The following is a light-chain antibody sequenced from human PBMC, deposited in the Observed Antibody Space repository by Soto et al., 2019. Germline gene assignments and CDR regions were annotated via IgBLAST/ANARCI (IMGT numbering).Light chain of an antibody. CDR2: LDSDGSH. J-gene: IGLJ2*01. CDR3: QTWGTGIHVV. V-gene: IGLV4-69*01. Sequence: QLVLTQSASASASVGSSVKLTCTLSSGHSSYAIAWHQQQPEKGPRYLMKLDSDGSHTKGDAIPDRFSGSSSGAERYLTISSLQSEDEADYYCQTWGTGIHVVFGGGTKLTVL. CDR1: SGHSSYA.